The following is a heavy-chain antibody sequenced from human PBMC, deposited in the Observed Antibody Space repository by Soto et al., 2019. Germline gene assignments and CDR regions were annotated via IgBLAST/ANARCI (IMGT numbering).Heavy chain of an antibody. Sequence: EVQLVESGGGLVQPGGSLRISCAASGLTVSTNYMSWVRQAPGKGLEWVSIIYYGGTTYYADSVKGRFTISRDDSKNTLYLQMHSLRAEDTAVYYCARDYDTRSGACAYYGIAVWGQGTTVTVSS. V-gene: IGHV3-66*01. D-gene: IGHD3-9*01. CDR2: IYYGGTT. J-gene: IGHJ6*02. CDR1: GLTVSTNY. CDR3: ARDYDTRSGACAYYGIAV.